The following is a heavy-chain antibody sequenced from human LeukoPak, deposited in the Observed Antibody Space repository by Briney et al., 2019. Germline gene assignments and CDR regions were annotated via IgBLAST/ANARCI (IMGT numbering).Heavy chain of an antibody. J-gene: IGHJ4*02. CDR2: ISGSGGST. V-gene: IGHV3-23*01. CDR1: GFTFSSYG. Sequence: GGTLRLSCAASGFTFSSYGMSWVRQAPGKGLEWVSAISGSGGSTYYADSVKGRFTISRDNSKNTLYLQMNSLRAEDTAVYYCAKKQQLEYYFDYWGQGTLVTVSS. D-gene: IGHD6-13*01. CDR3: AKKQQLEYYFDY.